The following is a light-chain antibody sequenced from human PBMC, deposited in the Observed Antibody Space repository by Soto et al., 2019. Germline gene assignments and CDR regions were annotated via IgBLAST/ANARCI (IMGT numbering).Light chain of an antibody. CDR2: GVT. CDR3: SSFTTSYFDV. Sequence: QSVLTQPASVSGSPGQSTTISCTGSGSDIGAYNYVPWYQQHPGKAPKLLIHGVTRRPSGVSSRFSASKSAYTASLTISGLQAEDEANYYCSSFTTSYFDVFGPGTKVTVL. CDR1: GSDIGAYNY. V-gene: IGLV2-14*01. J-gene: IGLJ1*01.